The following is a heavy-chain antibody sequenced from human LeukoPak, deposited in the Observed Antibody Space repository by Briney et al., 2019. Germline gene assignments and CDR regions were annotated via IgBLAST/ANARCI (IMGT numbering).Heavy chain of an antibody. V-gene: IGHV4-39*07. CDR3: ARERAVTTYYYFDY. CDR1: VGSISSSSYY. D-gene: IGHD4-17*01. CDR2: IYYSGST. J-gene: IGHJ4*02. Sequence: SETLSLTCTVSVGSISSSSYYWGWIRQPPGKRLVWFGNIYYSGSTYYNPSLKSQVTTSVDTSNNQFSLKLSAVTAADTAVYYCARERAVTTYYYFDYWGQGTLVTVSS.